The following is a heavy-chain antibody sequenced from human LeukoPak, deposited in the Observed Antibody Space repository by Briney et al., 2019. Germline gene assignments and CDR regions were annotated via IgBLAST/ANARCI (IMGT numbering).Heavy chain of an antibody. CDR1: GYTFTSYD. V-gene: IGHV1-8*03. CDR3: ASHSKSSGLYDY. J-gene: IGHJ4*02. D-gene: IGHD6-25*01. CDR2: MNPNSGNT. Sequence: GASVKVSCKASGYTFTSYDINWVRQATGQGLEWMGWMNPNSGNTGYAQKFQGRVTITRNTSISTAYMELSSLRSEDTAVYCCASHSKSSGLYDYWGQGTLVTVSS.